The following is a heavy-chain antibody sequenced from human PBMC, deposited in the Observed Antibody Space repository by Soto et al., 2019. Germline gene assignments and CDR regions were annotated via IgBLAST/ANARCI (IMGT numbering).Heavy chain of an antibody. CDR3: AKDRDLLWFGSLDV. CDR1: GFTFSSYG. V-gene: IGHV3-30*18. CDR2: ISYDGSNK. Sequence: GVSLRLSCAASGFTFSSYGMHWVRQAPGKGLEWVAVISYDGSNKYYADSVKGRFTISRDNSKNTLYLQMNSLRAEDTAVYYCAKDRDLLWFGSLDVWGQGTTVTVSS. D-gene: IGHD3-10*01. J-gene: IGHJ6*02.